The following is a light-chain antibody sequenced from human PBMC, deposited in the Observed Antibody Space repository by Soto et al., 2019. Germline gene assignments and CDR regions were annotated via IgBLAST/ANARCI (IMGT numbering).Light chain of an antibody. CDR1: TSNIRNNY. CDR2: DTN. Sequence: QSVLTQPPSVSAAPGQQVTISCSGETSNIRNNYVSWYQQLPGAAPKLLIYDTNNRPSEIPDRFSGSRSGTSATLAITGLQTGDEGVYYCGAWDSSLSGVLFGGGTQLTVL. CDR3: GAWDSSLSGVL. V-gene: IGLV1-51*01. J-gene: IGLJ2*01.